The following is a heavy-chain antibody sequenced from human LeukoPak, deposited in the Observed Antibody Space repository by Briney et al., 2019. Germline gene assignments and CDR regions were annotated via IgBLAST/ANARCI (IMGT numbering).Heavy chain of an antibody. CDR3: AAEGGTAEAAFDY. D-gene: IGHD6-19*01. V-gene: IGHV6-1*01. CDR1: RDSVSSNSAV. CDR2: TYYRSRWKN. Sequence: SQTLSLTCAISRDSVSSNSAVWNWIRQSPSRGLEWLGRTYYRSRWKNDYAVSVKGRITINPDTSKNQFSLLLNSVTPEDTAVYYCAAEGGTAEAAFDYWGQGTHVTVSS. J-gene: IGHJ4*02.